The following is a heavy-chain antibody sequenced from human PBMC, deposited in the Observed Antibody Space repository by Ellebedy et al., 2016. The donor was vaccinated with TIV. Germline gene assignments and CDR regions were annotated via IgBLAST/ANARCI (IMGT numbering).Heavy chain of an antibody. CDR1: GFTSSSYG. J-gene: IGHJ5*02. Sequence: GESLKISXAASGFTSSSYGMHWVRQAPGKGLEWVAVISYDGSNKYYADSVKGRFTISRDNSKNTLYLQMNSLRAEDTAVYYCARDSGSVAFDPWGQGTLVTVSS. V-gene: IGHV3-30*03. CDR3: ARDSGSVAFDP. CDR2: ISYDGSNK. D-gene: IGHD1-26*01.